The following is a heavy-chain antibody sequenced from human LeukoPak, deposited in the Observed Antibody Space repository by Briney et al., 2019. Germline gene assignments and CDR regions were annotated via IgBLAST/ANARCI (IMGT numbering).Heavy chain of an antibody. CDR1: GDSVSSNSAA. V-gene: IGHV6-1*01. CDR3: ASDQEQWLHFDY. D-gene: IGHD6-19*01. CDR2: TYYRSKWYN. Sequence: SQTLSLTCAISGDSVSSNSAAWNWIRQSPSRGLEWLGRTYYRSKWYNDYAVSVKSRITINPDTSKNQFSLQLNSVTPEDTAVYDWASDQEQWLHFDYWGQGTLVTVSS. J-gene: IGHJ4*02.